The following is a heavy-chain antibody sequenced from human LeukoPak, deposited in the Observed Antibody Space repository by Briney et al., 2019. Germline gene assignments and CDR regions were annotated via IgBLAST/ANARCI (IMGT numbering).Heavy chain of an antibody. CDR1: GFTLSAYG. CDR3: STYRQVLLPLQP. J-gene: IGHJ5*02. CDR2: IFACGGEI. V-gene: IGHV3-23*01. D-gene: IGHD2-15*01. Sequence: GTLRLSCAASGFTLSAYGVIWVRQPPGHGLKGGSGIFACGGEIPYADSGRGRFTIPRDNSKRTLSLHMNSVRAEHRAIYCCSTYRQVLLPLQPWGRRTLVSVPS.